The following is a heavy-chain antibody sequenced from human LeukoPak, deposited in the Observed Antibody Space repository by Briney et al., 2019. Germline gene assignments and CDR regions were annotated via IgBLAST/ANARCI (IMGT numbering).Heavy chain of an antibody. D-gene: IGHD5-18*01. CDR2: IYYSGST. CDR1: GGSTSSYY. V-gene: IGHV4-59*08. Sequence: GTLSLTCTVSGGSTSSYYWSWIRQPPGKGLEWIGYIYYSGSTNCNPSLKSRVTISIDTSKNQSSLQLSSVTAADTAVYYCARHGYSYGSDAFDIWGQGTMVAVSS. J-gene: IGHJ3*02. CDR3: ARHGYSYGSDAFDI.